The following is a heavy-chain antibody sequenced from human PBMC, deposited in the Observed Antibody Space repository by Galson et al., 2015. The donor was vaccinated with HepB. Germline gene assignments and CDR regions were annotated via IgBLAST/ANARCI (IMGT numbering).Heavy chain of an antibody. CDR2: INHSGST. Sequence: SETLSLTCAVYGGSFSGYYWSWIRQPPGKGLEWIGEINHSGSTNYNPSLKSRVTISVDTSKNQFSLKLSSVTAADTAVYYCARAIVARSDYGDYVRGHFFDYWGQGTLVTVSS. V-gene: IGHV4-34*01. J-gene: IGHJ4*02. CDR3: ARAIVARSDYGDYVRGHFFDY. CDR1: GGSFSGYY. D-gene: IGHD4-17*01.